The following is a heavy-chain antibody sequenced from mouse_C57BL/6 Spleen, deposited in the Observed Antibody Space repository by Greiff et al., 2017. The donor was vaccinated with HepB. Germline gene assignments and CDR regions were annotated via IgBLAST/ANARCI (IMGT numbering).Heavy chain of an antibody. J-gene: IGHJ2*01. V-gene: IGHV1-5*01. D-gene: IGHD1-1*01. Sequence: EVKLQESGTVLARPGASVKMSCKTSGYTFTSYWMHWVKQRPGQGLEWIGAIYPGNSDTSYNQKFKGKAKLTAVTTASTAYMELSSLTNEVSAVSYCTRLYYYGSSYFDYWGQGTTLTVSS. CDR3: TRLYYYGSSYFDY. CDR1: GYTFTSYW. CDR2: IYPGNSDT.